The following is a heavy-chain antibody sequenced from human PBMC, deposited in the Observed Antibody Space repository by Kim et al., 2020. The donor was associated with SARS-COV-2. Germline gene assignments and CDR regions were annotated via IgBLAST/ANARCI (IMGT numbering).Heavy chain of an antibody. J-gene: IGHJ4*02. V-gene: IGHV3-30-3*01. CDR1: GFTFSSYA. D-gene: IGHD3-22*01. CDR2: ISYDGSNK. CDR3: ARDSVAYYYDSTLGY. Sequence: GGSLRLSCAASGFTFSSYAMHWVRQAPGKGLEWVAVISYDGSNKYYADSVKGRFTISRDNSKNTLYLQMNSLRAEDTAVYYCARDSVAYYYDSTLGYWGQGTLVTVSS.